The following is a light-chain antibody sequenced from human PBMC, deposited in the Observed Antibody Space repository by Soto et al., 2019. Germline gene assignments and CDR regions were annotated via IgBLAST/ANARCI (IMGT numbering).Light chain of an antibody. CDR3: QQYSNWPT. CDR2: GAS. CDR1: QSISSN. J-gene: IGKJ1*01. Sequence: EIVMTQSPATLSVSAGERATLSCRASQSISSNLAWYQQKPGQAPRLLIYGASTLATGIPARFSGSGSGTEFTLTISSLQSEDFVVYYCQQYSNWPTFGQGTKVDIK. V-gene: IGKV3-15*01.